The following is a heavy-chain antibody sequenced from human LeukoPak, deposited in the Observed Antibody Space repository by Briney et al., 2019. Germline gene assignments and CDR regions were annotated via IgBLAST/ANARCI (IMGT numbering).Heavy chain of an antibody. CDR1: GFSFSRYA. CDR2: VSGGSATI. D-gene: IGHD5-24*01. Sequence: GGSLRLSCAASGFSFSRYAMSWVRQAPGEGLEWVSSVSGGSATIYYADSVKGRFTIFRDNSKNTVYLQMNNLRADDTAVYYCAKDPRVATIEIFDSWGQGTLVTVSS. J-gene: IGHJ4*02. V-gene: IGHV3-23*01. CDR3: AKDPRVATIEIFDS.